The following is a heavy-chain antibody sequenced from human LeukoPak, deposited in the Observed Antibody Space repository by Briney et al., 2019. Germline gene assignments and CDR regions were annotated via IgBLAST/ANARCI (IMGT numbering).Heavy chain of an antibody. CDR1: GFTFNTYS. Sequence: GGSLRLSCAASGFTFNTYSMSWVRQAPGKGLEWVSYISSSGSTIYYADSVKGRFTISRDNAKNSLYLQMNSLRAEDTAVYYCAELGITMIGGVWGKGTTVTISS. J-gene: IGHJ6*04. CDR2: ISSSGSTI. V-gene: IGHV3-48*04. CDR3: AELGITMIGGV. D-gene: IGHD3-10*02.